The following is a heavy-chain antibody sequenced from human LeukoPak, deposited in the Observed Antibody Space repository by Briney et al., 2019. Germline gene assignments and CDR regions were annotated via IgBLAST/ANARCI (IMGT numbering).Heavy chain of an antibody. CDR2: IIPILGIA. CDR3: ARDGLYYGSGSYLFDY. D-gene: IGHD3-10*01. V-gene: IGHV1-69*04. CDR1: GGTFSSYA. J-gene: IGHJ4*02. Sequence: ASVKVSCKASGGTFSSYAISWVRQAPGQGLEWMGRIIPILGIANYAQKFQGRVTITADKSTSTAYMELSSLRSEDTAVYYCARDGLYYGSGSYLFDYWGQGTLVTVSS.